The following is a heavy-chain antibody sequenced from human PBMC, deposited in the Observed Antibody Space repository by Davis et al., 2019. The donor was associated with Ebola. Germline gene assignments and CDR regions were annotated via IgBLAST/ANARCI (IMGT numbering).Heavy chain of an antibody. CDR2: ISQDGTNK. Sequence: PGESLRLSCGVSGFTFSSYALHWVRQAPGKGLEWVAVISQDGTNKNYGDSVKGRFTISRDNSKNTLDLQMNSLRAEDTAVYYCARSVAVRLLGFNHYYYALDVWGQGTTVTVSS. V-gene: IGHV3-30*03. CDR3: ARSVAVRLLGFNHYYYALDV. J-gene: IGHJ6*02. D-gene: IGHD6-6*01. CDR1: GFTFSSYA.